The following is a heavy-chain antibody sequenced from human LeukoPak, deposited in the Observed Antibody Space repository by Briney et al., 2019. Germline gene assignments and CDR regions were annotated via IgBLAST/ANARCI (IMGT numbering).Heavy chain of an antibody. V-gene: IGHV3-7*01. D-gene: IGHD6-19*01. CDR2: TKQDGSEK. J-gene: IGHJ4*02. CDR1: GFTSGTYW. CDR3: ARDRGSSGWYEFDY. Sequence: GGSLRLSCAASGFTSGTYWMSWVRQAQGKGLEWVANTKQDGSEKYYVDSVRGRFTISRDNAKNSLYLQMNSLRAEDTAVYYCARDRGSSGWYEFDYWGQGTLVTVSS.